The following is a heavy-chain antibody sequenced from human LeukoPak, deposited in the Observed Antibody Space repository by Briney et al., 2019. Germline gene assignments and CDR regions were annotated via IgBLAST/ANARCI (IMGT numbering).Heavy chain of an antibody. D-gene: IGHD1-26*01. V-gene: IGHV3-74*01. J-gene: IGHJ4*02. Sequence: GGSLRLSCAASGFTFSSYWLHWVRQAPGKGLVWVSRINSDGSSTSYADSVKGRFTISRDNAKNTLYLQMNSLRAEDTAVYYCARESGDLDFDYWGQGTLVTVSS. CDR3: ARESGDLDFDY. CDR1: GFTFSSYW. CDR2: INSDGSST.